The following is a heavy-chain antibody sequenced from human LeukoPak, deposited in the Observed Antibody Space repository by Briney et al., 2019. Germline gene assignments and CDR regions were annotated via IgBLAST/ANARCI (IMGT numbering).Heavy chain of an antibody. Sequence: SETLSLTCTVSGGSIRSSSYNWGWIRQPPGKGLEWIGSIHYTGTTFYNPSLKSRVTISVDTSKNQFSLKLSSVTAADTAVYYCARALLSGSYSTYRFDPWGQGTLVTVSS. V-gene: IGHV4-39*07. CDR3: ARALLSGSYSTYRFDP. CDR2: IHYTGTT. CDR1: GGSIRSSSYN. D-gene: IGHD1-26*01. J-gene: IGHJ5*02.